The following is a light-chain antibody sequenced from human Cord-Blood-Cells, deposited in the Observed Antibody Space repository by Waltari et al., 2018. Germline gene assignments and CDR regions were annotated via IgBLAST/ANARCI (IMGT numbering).Light chain of an antibody. Sequence: EIVMPQSPATMSVSPGERATLSCRASQSVSSNLAWYQQKPGQAPRLLIYGASTGATGIPARFSGSGSGTEFTLTISSLQSEDFAVYYCQQYNNWPPVTFGQGTRLEIK. CDR1: QSVSSN. CDR3: QQYNNWPPVT. CDR2: GAS. J-gene: IGKJ5*01. V-gene: IGKV3-15*01.